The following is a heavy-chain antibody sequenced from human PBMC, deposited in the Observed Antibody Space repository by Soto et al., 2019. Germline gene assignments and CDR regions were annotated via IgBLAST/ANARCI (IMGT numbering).Heavy chain of an antibody. J-gene: IGHJ4*02. Sequence: QVQLQESGPGLVKPSQTLSLTCTVSGGSISSGDYYWSWIRQPPGKGLEWIGYIYYSGSTYYNPSIKSRVTISVDTSKNQFSLKLSSVTAADTAAYYCARGGYCISTSCPDYFDYWGQGTLVTVSS. CDR3: ARGGYCISTSCPDYFDY. CDR1: GGSISSGDYY. V-gene: IGHV4-30-4*01. D-gene: IGHD2-2*01. CDR2: IYYSGST.